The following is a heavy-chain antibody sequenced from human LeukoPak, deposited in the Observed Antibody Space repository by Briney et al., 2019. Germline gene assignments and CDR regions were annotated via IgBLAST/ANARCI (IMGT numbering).Heavy chain of an antibody. V-gene: IGHV3-64D*06. Sequence: GGSLRLSCSASGFAFSAYAMHWVRQAPGKGLQYVSAISPTEDSTYYADSVRGRFSISRDNSKNTLYLQVSSLRPEDTAVYYCVPKGTEGYWGQGTLVTVSS. CDR3: VPKGTEGY. CDR2: ISPTEDST. CDR1: GFAFSAYA. J-gene: IGHJ4*02.